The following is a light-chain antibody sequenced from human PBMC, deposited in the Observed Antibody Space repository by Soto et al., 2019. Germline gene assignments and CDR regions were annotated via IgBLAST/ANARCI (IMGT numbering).Light chain of an antibody. CDR3: QHHSNWLRT. Sequence: EIVLTQSPATRSFSPGERATXSXXASQSIRNNLAWYQQKPGQPPRLLIYDASYRATDIPARFSGSGSGTDFTLTISSLEPEDFAVYYCQHHSNWLRTFGGGTKVDIK. CDR2: DAS. J-gene: IGKJ4*01. CDR1: QSIRNN. V-gene: IGKV3-11*01.